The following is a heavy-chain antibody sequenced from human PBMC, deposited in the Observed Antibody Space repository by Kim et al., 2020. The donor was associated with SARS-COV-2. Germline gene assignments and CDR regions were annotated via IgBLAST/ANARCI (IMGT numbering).Heavy chain of an antibody. Sequence: AQKLQGRLTMTTDTSTSTAYMELRSLRSDDTAVYYCARGHDYGDYGWFDYWGQGTLVTVSS. D-gene: IGHD4-17*01. J-gene: IGHJ4*02. CDR3: ARGHDYGDYGWFDY. V-gene: IGHV1-18*01.